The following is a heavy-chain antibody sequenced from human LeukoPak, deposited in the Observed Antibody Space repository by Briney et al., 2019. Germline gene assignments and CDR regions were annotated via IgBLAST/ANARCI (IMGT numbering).Heavy chain of an antibody. V-gene: IGHV3-53*01. CDR1: GVPVRSNY. CDR3: AKGSGIAVAGTFDY. Sequence: GGSLELSCAASGVPVRSNYIKWVRPAPGEGLEGVSVIYSGGSTYYADSAKGRFTISRDNSKSTLYLQMNSLRAEDTAVYYCAKGSGIAVAGTFDYWGQGTLVTVSS. J-gene: IGHJ4*02. D-gene: IGHD6-19*01. CDR2: IYSGGST.